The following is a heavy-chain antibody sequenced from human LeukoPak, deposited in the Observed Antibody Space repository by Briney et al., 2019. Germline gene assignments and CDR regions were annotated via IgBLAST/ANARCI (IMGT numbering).Heavy chain of an antibody. D-gene: IGHD5-18*01. CDR2: IYPRDGST. J-gene: IGHJ6*02. CDR1: GYTFTSYG. CDR3: AIPAGYSYGSPLSYYYYGMDV. V-gene: IGHV1-46*01. Sequence: ASVKVSCKASGYTFTSYGISWVRQAPGQGLEWMGMIYPRDGSTSYAQKFQGRVTVTRDTSTSTVHMELSGLRSEDTAVYYCAIPAGYSYGSPLSYYYYGMDVWGQGTTVTVSS.